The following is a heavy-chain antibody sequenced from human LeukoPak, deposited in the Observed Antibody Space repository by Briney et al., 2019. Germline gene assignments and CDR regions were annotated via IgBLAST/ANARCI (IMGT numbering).Heavy chain of an antibody. CDR3: ARPATGQYYGPFDY. CDR1: GGSISSSSYY. V-gene: IGHV4-39*07. CDR2: IYYSGST. Sequence: SETLSLTCTVSGGSISSSSYYWGWIRQPPGKGLEWIGSIYYSGSTYYNPSLKSRVTISVDTSKNQFSLKLSSATAADTAVYYCARPATGQYYGPFDYWGQGTLVTVSS. D-gene: IGHD3-10*01. J-gene: IGHJ4*02.